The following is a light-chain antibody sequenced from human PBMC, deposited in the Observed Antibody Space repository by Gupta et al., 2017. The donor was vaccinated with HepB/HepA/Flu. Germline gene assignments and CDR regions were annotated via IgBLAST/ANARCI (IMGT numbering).Light chain of an antibody. Sequence: EIVLTQSPATLSLSPGERATLSCRASQSISNYLAWYQQKPGQAPRLLIYDTFNRATGIPVRFSGSGSATDFTLTISSLEPEDFALYYCQQRSSWPLTFGGGTKVEIK. CDR1: QSISNY. CDR2: DTF. V-gene: IGKV3-11*01. CDR3: QQRSSWPLT. J-gene: IGKJ4*01.